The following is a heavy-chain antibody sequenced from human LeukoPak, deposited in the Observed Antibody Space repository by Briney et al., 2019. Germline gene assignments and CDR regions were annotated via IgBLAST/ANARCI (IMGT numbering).Heavy chain of an antibody. D-gene: IGHD6-19*01. Sequence: PGGSLRLSCAASGFSLNIYTMNWVRQTPGKGLEWVSIINYNGGSTHYADSVKGRFTISRDNSKRMVYLQMNSLRAEDTAIYYCAKDGHCPDSICPTNIAVAGYVDSWGQGTLVTVSS. CDR3: AKDGHCPDSICPTNIAVAGYVDS. CDR1: GFSLNIYT. J-gene: IGHJ4*02. CDR2: INYNGGST. V-gene: IGHV3-23*01.